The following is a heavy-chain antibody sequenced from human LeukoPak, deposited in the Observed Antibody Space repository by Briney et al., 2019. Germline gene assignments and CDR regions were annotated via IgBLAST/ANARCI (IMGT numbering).Heavy chain of an antibody. CDR1: GFTFGSYS. J-gene: IGHJ4*02. CDR2: ISSSSSYI. Sequence: PGGSLRLSCAASGFTFGSYSMNWVRQAPGKGLEWVSSISSSSSYIYYADSVKGRFTISRDNAKNSLYLQMNSLRAEDTAVYYCARDPPGYGDYQYYFDYWGQGTLVTVSS. V-gene: IGHV3-21*01. CDR3: ARDPPGYGDYQYYFDY. D-gene: IGHD4-17*01.